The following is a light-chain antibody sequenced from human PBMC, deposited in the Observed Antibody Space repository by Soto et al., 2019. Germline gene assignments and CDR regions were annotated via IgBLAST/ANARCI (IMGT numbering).Light chain of an antibody. J-gene: IGKJ1*01. CDR2: GAS. CDR3: QQYGTSPWT. Sequence: EIVLTQSPGTLSLSPWERATLSCRASQSVSSSYLAWYQQKPGQAPRLLIYGASSRPTGIPARFSGSGSGTDFTLTISSLEPEDFAAXYCQQYGTSPWTFGQGTRVEIK. V-gene: IGKV3-20*01. CDR1: QSVSSSY.